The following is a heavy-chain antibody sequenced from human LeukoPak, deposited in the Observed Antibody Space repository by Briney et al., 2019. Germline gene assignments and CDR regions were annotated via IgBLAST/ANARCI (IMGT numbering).Heavy chain of an antibody. CDR2: IYTSGSI. Sequence: SETLSLTCSVSGGSIRNYFWSWIRQPAGKGLEWIGRIYTSGSIDYNPSLRSRVTMSVDTSRNQFSLKLTSVTAADTAVYYCARGFGGTYYTDGFDIWGQGTIVTVSS. J-gene: IGHJ3*02. D-gene: IGHD1-26*01. CDR3: ARGFGGTYYTDGFDI. CDR1: GGSIRNYF. V-gene: IGHV4-4*07.